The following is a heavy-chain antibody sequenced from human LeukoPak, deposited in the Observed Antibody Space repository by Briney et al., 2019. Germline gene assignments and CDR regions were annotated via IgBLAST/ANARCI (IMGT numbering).Heavy chain of an antibody. D-gene: IGHD4-17*01. CDR2: IYHNGNT. J-gene: IGHJ6*03. CDR1: GGSISTYY. Sequence: SETLSLTCTVSGGSISTYYWNWIRQPPGKGLEWIGYIYHNGNTNYNPSLKSRVTMSVDTSKNQFSLKLSSVTAADTAVYYCARADDYGDYALEPYYMDVWGKGTTVTVSS. V-gene: IGHV4-59*01. CDR3: ARADDYGDYALEPYYMDV.